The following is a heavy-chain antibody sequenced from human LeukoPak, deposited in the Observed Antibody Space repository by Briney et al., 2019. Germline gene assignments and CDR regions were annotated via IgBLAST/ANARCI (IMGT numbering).Heavy chain of an antibody. J-gene: IGHJ4*02. CDR2: ISYDGNNK. Sequence: GGSLRLSCAASGFTFSSYAMHWVRQAPGKGLEWVAVISYDGNNKYYADSVKGRFTISRDNSKNTLYLQMNSLRAEDTAVYYCAKDSNYSSSWEPYFDYWGQGTLVTVSS. CDR1: GFTFSSYA. CDR3: AKDSNYSSSWEPYFDY. V-gene: IGHV3-30*04. D-gene: IGHD6-13*01.